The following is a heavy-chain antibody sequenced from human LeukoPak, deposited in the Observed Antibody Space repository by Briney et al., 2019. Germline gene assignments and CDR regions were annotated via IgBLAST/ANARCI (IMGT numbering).Heavy chain of an antibody. CDR2: IYTSGST. CDR1: GGSISSGSYH. CDR3: ARSTCYYDSSGLPCV. D-gene: IGHD3-22*01. Sequence: TPSETLSLTCTVSGGSISSGSYHWSWIRQPAGKGLEWIGRIYTSGSTNYNPSLKSRVTISVDTSKNQFSLKLSSVTAADTAVYYCARSTCYYDSSGLPCVWGQGTLVTVSS. V-gene: IGHV4-61*02. J-gene: IGHJ4*02.